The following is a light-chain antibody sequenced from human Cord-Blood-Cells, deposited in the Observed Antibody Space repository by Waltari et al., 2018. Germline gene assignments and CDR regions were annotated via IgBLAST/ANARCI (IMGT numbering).Light chain of an antibody. CDR1: SSDVGGYNY. J-gene: IGLJ1*01. CDR3: CSYAGSYTYV. CDR2: DVS. V-gene: IGLV2-11*01. Sequence: QSALTQPRSVSGSPGQSVTISCTGTSSDVGGYNYVSWYQQHPGKAPKLIIYDVSKRPSGVPVGFAGSKSGNTASLTISGLQAEDEADYYCCSYAGSYTYVFGTGTKVTVL.